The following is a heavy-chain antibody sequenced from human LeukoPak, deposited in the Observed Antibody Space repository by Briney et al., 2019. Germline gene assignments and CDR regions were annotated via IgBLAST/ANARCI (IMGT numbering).Heavy chain of an antibody. V-gene: IGHV3-21*01. CDR1: GFTLSTYS. J-gene: IGHJ6*02. CDR2: ISSGSSDI. D-gene: IGHD6-13*01. Sequence: GGSLRLSCAPSGFTLSTYSMNWVRQAPGKGLEWVSSISSGSSDIYYADSVKCRFTISRDNAKNSLFLQMNSLRVEDTAVYYCARDAFASSWPNYYYGMDVWGQGTMVTVSS. CDR3: ARDAFASSWPNYYYGMDV.